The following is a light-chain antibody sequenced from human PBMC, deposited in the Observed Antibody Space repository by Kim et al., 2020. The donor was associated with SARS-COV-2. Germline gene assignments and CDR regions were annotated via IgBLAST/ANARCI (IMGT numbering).Light chain of an antibody. V-gene: IGKV2-28*01. CDR1: QSLLHSNGHEY. J-gene: IGKJ4*01. Sequence: PASISCRSSQSLLHSNGHEYLEWYLQKPGQSPQLLIYLGSIRACGVPDRFSGSVSGTDLTLKISRVEAEDVGVYYCMQALQTPRTFGGGTKVDIK. CDR2: LGS. CDR3: MQALQTPRT.